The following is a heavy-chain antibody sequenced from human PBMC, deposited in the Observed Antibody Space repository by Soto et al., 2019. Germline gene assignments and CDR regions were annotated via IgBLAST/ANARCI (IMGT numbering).Heavy chain of an antibody. V-gene: IGHV1-18*01. CDR2: ISAYNGNT. CDR1: GYTFTSYG. J-gene: IGHJ3*02. D-gene: IGHD3-22*01. CDR3: ASHYYDSSGYVPSKERDAFDI. Sequence: QVQLVQSGDEVKKPGASVKVSCKASGYTFTSYGISWVRQAPGQGLEWMGWISAYNGNTNYAQKLQGRVTMTTDTSTSTAYMELRSLRSDDTAVYYCASHYYDSSGYVPSKERDAFDIWGQGTMVTVSS.